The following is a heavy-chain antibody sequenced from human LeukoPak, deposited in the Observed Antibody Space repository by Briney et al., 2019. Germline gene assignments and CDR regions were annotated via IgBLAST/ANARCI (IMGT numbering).Heavy chain of an antibody. V-gene: IGHV3-48*04. CDR1: GFTFSSYG. D-gene: IGHD3-10*01. J-gene: IGHJ6*03. CDR3: ARDFDYYGSGITTYMDV. CDR2: ISSSGSTI. Sequence: AGGSLRLSCAASGFTFSSYGMHWVRQAPGKGLEWVSYISSSGSTIYYADSVKGRFTISRDNAKNSLYLQMNSLGAEDTAVYYCARDFDYYGSGITTYMDVWGKGTTVTVSS.